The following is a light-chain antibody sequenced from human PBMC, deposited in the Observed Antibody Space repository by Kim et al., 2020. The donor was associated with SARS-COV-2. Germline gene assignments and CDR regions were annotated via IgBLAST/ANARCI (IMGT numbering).Light chain of an antibody. Sequence: SVGDRVTIPCRDGQSVGSYLNWYLQKPGKAPKLLIYSASSLQSGVPSRFSGSGSGTEFTLTISSLQAEDFATYYCQQTYSSLTVTFGQGTRLEIK. CDR1: QSVGSY. V-gene: IGKV1-39*01. CDR2: SAS. CDR3: QQTYSSLTVT. J-gene: IGKJ5*01.